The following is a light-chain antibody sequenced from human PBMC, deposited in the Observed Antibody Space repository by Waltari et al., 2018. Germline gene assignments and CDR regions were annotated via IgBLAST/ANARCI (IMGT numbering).Light chain of an antibody. Sequence: QSALTQPRSVSGSPGQSVTISCTGTSSDVGGYNYVSWYQHLPGKPPKLIIYDVTKWPSGVPDRFSGSKSGNTASLTISGLLGEDEADYYCCSYGGSSWVFGGGTKLTVL. CDR3: CSYGGSSWV. CDR1: SSDVGGYNY. J-gene: IGLJ3*02. V-gene: IGLV2-11*01. CDR2: DVT.